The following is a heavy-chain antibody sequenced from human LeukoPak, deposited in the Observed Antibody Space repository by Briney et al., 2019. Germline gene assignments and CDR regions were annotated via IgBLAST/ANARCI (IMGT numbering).Heavy chain of an antibody. J-gene: IGHJ6*03. CDR2: ISGSGGST. CDR3: AKDWHYDIMEAYYYYYYMDV. CDR1: GFTFSSYG. V-gene: IGHV3-23*01. Sequence: PGGSLRLSCAASGFTFSSYGMSWVRQAPGKGLEWVSAISGSGGSTYYADSVKGRFTISRDNSKNTLYLQMNSLRDEDTAVYYCAKDWHYDIMEAYYYYYYMDVWGKGTTVTISS. D-gene: IGHD3-9*01.